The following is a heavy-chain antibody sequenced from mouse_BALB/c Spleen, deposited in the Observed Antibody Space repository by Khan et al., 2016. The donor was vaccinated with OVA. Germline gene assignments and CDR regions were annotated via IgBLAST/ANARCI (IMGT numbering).Heavy chain of an antibody. CDR1: GYSITSDYA. D-gene: IGHD4-1*01. CDR3: ASELGRYYALDY. V-gene: IGHV3-2*02. J-gene: IGHJ4*01. CDR2: ISYSGST. Sequence: EVQLQESGPGLVEPSQSLSLTCTVTGYSITSDYAWNWIRQFPGNKLEWMGYISYSGSTTYNPSPKSRISITRDPSKDQFFLQLKSVTSEDTATYYCASELGRYYALDYWGQGTSVTVSS.